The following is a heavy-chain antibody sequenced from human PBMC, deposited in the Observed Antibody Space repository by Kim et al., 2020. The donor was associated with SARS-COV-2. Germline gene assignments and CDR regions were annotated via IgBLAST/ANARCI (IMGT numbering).Heavy chain of an antibody. Sequence: GGSLRLSCAASGFTFSSYSMNWVRQAPGKGLEWVSSISSSSSYMYYADSVKGRFTISRDNAKNSLYLQMNSLRAEDTAVYYCARDAGYCTSTSCYAGGYWGQGTLVTVSS. CDR2: ISSSSSYM. J-gene: IGHJ4*02. CDR1: GFTFSSYS. V-gene: IGHV3-21*01. CDR3: ARDAGYCTSTSCYAGGY. D-gene: IGHD2-2*01.